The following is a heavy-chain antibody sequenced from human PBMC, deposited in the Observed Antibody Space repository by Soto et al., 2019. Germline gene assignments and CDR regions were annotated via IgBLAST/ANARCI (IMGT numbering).Heavy chain of an antibody. D-gene: IGHD4-4*01. CDR3: ARHRRTTVAKFYFDN. J-gene: IGHJ4*02. CDR1: GGSVSSGSYY. CDR2: IFDSGNA. Sequence: SETLSLTCTVSGGSVSSGSYYWSWIRQPPGKGLEWIAYIFDSGNANYNPSLKSRVTISVDTSKNQFSLKLTSVTAADTAVYYCARHRRTTVAKFYFDNWGQGALVTVSS. V-gene: IGHV4-61*01.